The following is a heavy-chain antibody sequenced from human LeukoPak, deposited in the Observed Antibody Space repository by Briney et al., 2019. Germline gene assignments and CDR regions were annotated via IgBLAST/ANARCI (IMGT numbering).Heavy chain of an antibody. Sequence: GRSLRLSCAASGFTFSSYAMHWVRQAPGKGLEWVALISYDESNKYYADSVKGRFTISRDNSKNTLYLQMNGLRAEDTAVYYCARQSIPRYSSSWYYFDYWGQGTLVTVSS. CDR1: GFTFSSYA. CDR2: ISYDESNK. J-gene: IGHJ4*02. CDR3: ARQSIPRYSSSWYYFDY. V-gene: IGHV3-30*04. D-gene: IGHD6-13*01.